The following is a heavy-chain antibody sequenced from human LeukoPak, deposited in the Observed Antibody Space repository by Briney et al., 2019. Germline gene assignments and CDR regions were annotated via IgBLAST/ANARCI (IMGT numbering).Heavy chain of an antibody. CDR2: IWNNGNNR. CDR1: GFIFSDYG. D-gene: IGHD1-14*01. CDR3: ARGLDLSGNYYYGMDV. J-gene: IGHJ6*02. Sequence: PGGSLRLSCAASGFIFSDYGMHWVRQAPGKGLEWVAVIWNNGNNRYADSVRGRFTISRDDSKNTLYLQMDSLRAEDTAVYYCARGLDLSGNYYYGMDVWGQGTTVTVSS. V-gene: IGHV3-33*01.